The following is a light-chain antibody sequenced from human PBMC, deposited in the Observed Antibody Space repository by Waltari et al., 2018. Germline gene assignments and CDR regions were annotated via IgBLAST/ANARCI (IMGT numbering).Light chain of an antibody. V-gene: IGKV1-5*03. CDR2: KAS. CDR1: QSISSW. Sequence: DIQMTQSPSTLSASVGDRVTITCRASQSISSWLALYQQKPGKAPKLLIYKASSLESGVPSRFSGSGSGTEFTLTISSLQPDDFATYYCQQYNSYSLALTFGGGTKVEIK. J-gene: IGKJ4*01. CDR3: QQYNSYSLALT.